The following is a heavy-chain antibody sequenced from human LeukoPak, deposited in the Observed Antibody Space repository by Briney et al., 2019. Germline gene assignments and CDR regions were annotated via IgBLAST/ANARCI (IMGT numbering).Heavy chain of an antibody. J-gene: IGHJ4*02. CDR3: ARERLDWITMVRASPTYFDY. Sequence: PSETLSLTCTVSGGSISSGSYYWSWIRQPAGKGLEWIGRIYTSGSTNYNPSLKSRVTISVDTSKNQFSLKLSSVTAADTAVYYCARERLDWITMVRASPTYFDYWGQGTLVTVSS. CDR2: IYTSGST. V-gene: IGHV4-61*02. CDR1: GGSISSGSYY. D-gene: IGHD3-10*01.